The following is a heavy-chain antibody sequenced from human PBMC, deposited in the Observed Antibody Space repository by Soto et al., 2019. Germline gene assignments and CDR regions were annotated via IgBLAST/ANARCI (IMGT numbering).Heavy chain of an antibody. V-gene: IGHV3-30*18. CDR1: GFTFSSYG. CDR3: ANAGCYDSSGYAGYFQH. D-gene: IGHD3-22*01. J-gene: IGHJ1*01. Sequence: QVQLVESGGGVVQPGRSLRLSCAASGFTFSSYGMHWVRQAPGKGLEWVAVISYDGSNKYYADSVKGRFTISRDNSKNTLYLQMNSLRAEDTAVYYCANAGCYDSSGYAGYFQHWGQGNRVTVSS. CDR2: ISYDGSNK.